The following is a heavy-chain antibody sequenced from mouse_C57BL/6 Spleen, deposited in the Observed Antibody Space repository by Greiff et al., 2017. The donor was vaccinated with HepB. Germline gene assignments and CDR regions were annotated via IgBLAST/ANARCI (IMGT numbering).Heavy chain of an antibody. CDR3: ARGGSNYAMDD. CDR1: GYSFTGYY. Sequence: EVQLQQSGPELVKPGASVKISCKASGYSFTGYYMNWVKQSPEKSLEWIGEINPSTGGTTYNQKFKTKATLTVDKSSSTAYMQLKSLTSEDSAVYYCARGGSNYAMDDWGQGTSVTVSS. CDR2: INPSTGGT. V-gene: IGHV1-42*01. J-gene: IGHJ4*01. D-gene: IGHD1-1*01.